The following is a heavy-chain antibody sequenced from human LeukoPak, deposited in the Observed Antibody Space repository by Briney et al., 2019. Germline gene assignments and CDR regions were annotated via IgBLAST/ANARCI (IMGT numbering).Heavy chain of an antibody. D-gene: IGHD6-19*01. V-gene: IGHV3-21*01. J-gene: IGHJ4*02. Sequence: PGGSLRLSCPASGFTFSSYSMNWVRQAPGKGLEWVSSISSSSSYIYYADSVKGRFTISRDNAKNSLYLQMNSLRAEDTAVYYCARVGYSSGWYEGYWGQGTLVTVSS. CDR3: ARVGYSSGWYEGY. CDR2: ISSSSSYI. CDR1: GFTFSSYS.